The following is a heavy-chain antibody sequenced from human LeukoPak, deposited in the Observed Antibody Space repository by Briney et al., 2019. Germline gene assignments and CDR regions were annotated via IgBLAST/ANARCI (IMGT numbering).Heavy chain of an antibody. CDR1: GFTFSSYA. Sequence: PGGSLRLSCAASGFTFSSYAMSWVRQAPGKGLEWVSAISGSGGSTYYADSAKGRFTISRDNSKNTLYLQMNSLRAEDTAVYYCAKRYGSGSYGYFDYWGQGTLVTVSS. V-gene: IGHV3-23*01. D-gene: IGHD3-10*01. CDR2: ISGSGGST. CDR3: AKRYGSGSYGYFDY. J-gene: IGHJ4*02.